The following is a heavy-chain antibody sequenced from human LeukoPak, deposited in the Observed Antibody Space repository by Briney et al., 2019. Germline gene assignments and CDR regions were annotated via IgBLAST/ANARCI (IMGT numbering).Heavy chain of an antibody. Sequence: SETLSLTCTVSGGSISSSSYYWGWIRQPPGKGLEWIGSIYYSGSTYYNPSLKSRVTISVDTSKNQFSLKLSSVTAADTAVYYCARGVIEYYDSSGYLFDNWGQGTLVTVSS. D-gene: IGHD3-22*01. CDR3: ARGVIEYYDSSGYLFDN. V-gene: IGHV4-39*07. CDR2: IYYSGST. J-gene: IGHJ4*02. CDR1: GGSISSSSYY.